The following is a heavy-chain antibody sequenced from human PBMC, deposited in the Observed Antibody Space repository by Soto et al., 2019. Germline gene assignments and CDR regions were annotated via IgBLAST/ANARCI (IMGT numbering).Heavy chain of an antibody. D-gene: IGHD7-27*01. CDR1: GFIFTNYW. J-gene: IGHJ3*02. Sequence: EVQLVESGGDLAQPGGSLRLSCAASGFIFTNYWMTWVRQAPGKGLEWVANINHDGSETYYLDSVKGRFAISRDNAKNSLFLQMNSLRDEDTAIYYCARSLLGPMAFDMWGHGTLVAVSS. CDR2: INHDGSET. CDR3: ARSLLGPMAFDM. V-gene: IGHV3-7*03.